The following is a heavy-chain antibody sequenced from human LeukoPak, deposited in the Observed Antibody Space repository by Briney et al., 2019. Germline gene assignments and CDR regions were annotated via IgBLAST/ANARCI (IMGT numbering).Heavy chain of an antibody. CDR3: AKDGDSSGWYVGYFDY. V-gene: IGHV3-23*01. Sequence: PGGSLRLSCAASGFTFSSYAMSWVRQAPGKGLEWVSAISGSGGSTHYADSVKGRFTISRDNSKNTLYLQMNSLRAEDTAVYYCAKDGDSSGWYVGYFDYWGQGTLVTVSS. CDR2: ISGSGGST. J-gene: IGHJ4*02. CDR1: GFTFSSYA. D-gene: IGHD6-19*01.